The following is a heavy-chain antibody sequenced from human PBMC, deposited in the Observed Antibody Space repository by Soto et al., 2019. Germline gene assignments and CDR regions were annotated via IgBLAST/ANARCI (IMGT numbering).Heavy chain of an antibody. CDR1: GGSINTNGYY. J-gene: IGHJ4*02. CDR3: ARHPPPDSSGYHTSSDY. Sequence: SETLSLTCTVSGGSINTNGYYWAWIRQPPGKGLEWIGSIYYSGTTYYNPSLKSRVIISSDMSKNQFSLRLTSVTAADTAVYYCARHPPPDSSGYHTSSDYWGQGTLVTVSS. D-gene: IGHD3-22*01. V-gene: IGHV4-39*01. CDR2: IYYSGTT.